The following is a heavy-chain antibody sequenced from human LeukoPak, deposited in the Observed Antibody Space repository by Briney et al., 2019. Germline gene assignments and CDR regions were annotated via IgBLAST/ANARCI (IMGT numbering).Heavy chain of an antibody. J-gene: IGHJ4*02. V-gene: IGHV3-23*01. CDR2: VNGDNSIT. CDR1: GFTLSSYA. D-gene: IGHD1-1*01. Sequence: PGGSLRLSCAASGFTLSSYAMNWVRQAPGKGLEWVSAVNGDNSITKYADSVEGRFTISRDNSKNTLYLQMNSLRVDDTAIYYCAKGTTTPGFLDYWGQGTLVTVSS. CDR3: AKGTTTPGFLDY.